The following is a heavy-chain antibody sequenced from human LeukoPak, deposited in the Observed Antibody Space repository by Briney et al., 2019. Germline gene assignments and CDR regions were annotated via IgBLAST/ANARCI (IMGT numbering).Heavy chain of an antibody. CDR3: STTNRGWHGVGDY. J-gene: IGHJ4*02. CDR2: IYYSGTT. D-gene: IGHD6-19*01. Sequence: PSETLSLTCTVSGDSFSSSTYSWGWVRQPPGKGLEWIGSIYYSGTTYYNPSLKSRVTISKDTSKNHFSLKLTSVTAADTALYYCSTTNRGWHGVGDYWGQGTLVTVSS. V-gene: IGHV4-39*02. CDR1: GDSFSSSTYS.